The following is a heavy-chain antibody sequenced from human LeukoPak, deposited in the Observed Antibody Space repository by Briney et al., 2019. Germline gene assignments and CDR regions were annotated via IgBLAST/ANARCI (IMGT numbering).Heavy chain of an antibody. CDR3: ARDLRRVAGTTGFSPFDY. D-gene: IGHD4-17*01. Sequence: GASVTVSCKASGYTFTSYGISWVRQAPGQGLEWMGWISAYNGNTNYAQKLQGRVTMTTDTSTSTAYMELRSLRSDDTAVYYCARDLRRVAGTTGFSPFDYWGQGTLVTVSS. V-gene: IGHV1-18*01. J-gene: IGHJ4*02. CDR2: ISAYNGNT. CDR1: GYTFTSYG.